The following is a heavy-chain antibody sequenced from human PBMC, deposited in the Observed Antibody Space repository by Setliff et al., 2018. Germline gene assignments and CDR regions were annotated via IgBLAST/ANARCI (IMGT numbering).Heavy chain of an antibody. Sequence: LRLSCVASGFTFSNYGMHWVRQAPGKGLEWVALIWNDGSTKFYGDSVKGRFTISRDNSKNTLYLQMDTLRAEDTAVYYCARNWATAQHYYYGMDVWGQGTTVTV. V-gene: IGHV3-33*01. CDR2: IWNDGSTK. D-gene: IGHD2-21*02. J-gene: IGHJ6*02. CDR3: ARNWATAQHYYYGMDV. CDR1: GFTFSNYG.